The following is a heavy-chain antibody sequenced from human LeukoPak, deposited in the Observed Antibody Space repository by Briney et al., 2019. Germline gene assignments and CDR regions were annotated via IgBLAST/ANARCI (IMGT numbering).Heavy chain of an antibody. Sequence: GGSLRLSCEVSGFTFSSNWMSWVRQAPGKGLKWVANIKEDGSDKYYVDSVKGRFTISRDNAKNSLYLQMNSLRAEDTAVYYCARVATYSPGDYWGQGTLVTVSS. CDR2: IKEDGSDK. CDR3: ARVATYSPGDY. V-gene: IGHV3-7*03. J-gene: IGHJ4*02. CDR1: GFTFSSNW. D-gene: IGHD5-12*01.